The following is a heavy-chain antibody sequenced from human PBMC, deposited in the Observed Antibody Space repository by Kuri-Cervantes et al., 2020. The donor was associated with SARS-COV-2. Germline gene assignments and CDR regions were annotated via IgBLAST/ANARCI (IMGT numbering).Heavy chain of an antibody. CDR2: IYYSGGT. D-gene: IGHD2-15*01. J-gene: IGHJ4*02. V-gene: IGHV4-59*11. Sequence: SETLSPACTVSGRSISTHYWSWLRQPPGKGLEWIGYIYYSGGTNYNPSLKSRVTISVDTSKKQFSLKLSSVTAADTAVYYCARAISAWELPLYFDYWGQGTLVTVSS. CDR3: ARAISAWELPLYFDY. CDR1: GRSISTHY.